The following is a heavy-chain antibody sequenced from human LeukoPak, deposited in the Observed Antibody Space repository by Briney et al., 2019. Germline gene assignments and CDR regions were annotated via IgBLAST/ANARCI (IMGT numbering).Heavy chain of an antibody. Sequence: AETLSLTCAVSGGSISGYYWTWIRQPPGKGLEWIGEINHSGRTNYNPSLKSRVIMSVDTSKNQFSLKLSSVTAADTAVYYCARPLGYCSDSRCPQSWFDPWGQGTLVTVSS. V-gene: IGHV4-34*01. J-gene: IGHJ5*02. CDR2: INHSGRT. CDR3: ARPLGYCSDSRCPQSWFDP. CDR1: GGSISGYY. D-gene: IGHD2-15*01.